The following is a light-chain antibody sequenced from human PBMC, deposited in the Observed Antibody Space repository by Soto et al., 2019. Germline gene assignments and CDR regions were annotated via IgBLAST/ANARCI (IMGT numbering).Light chain of an antibody. CDR3: QQYGSSPRT. CDR2: GAS. V-gene: IGKV3-20*01. CDR1: QTVSSNY. Sequence: IVFTQAPGTLSLSSGRRTPLSFTASQTVSSNYLAWYQQKPGQAPRHLIYGASSRGTGIPDRFSGSGSGTDFTLTISRLEPEDFALYYCQQYGSSPRTFGQGTKVDIK. J-gene: IGKJ1*01.